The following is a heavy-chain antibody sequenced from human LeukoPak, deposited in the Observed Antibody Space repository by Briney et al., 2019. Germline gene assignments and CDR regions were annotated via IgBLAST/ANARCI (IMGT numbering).Heavy chain of an antibody. CDR3: ARDFSSVLGSNWYRPFDY. CDR1: GYTFTSYG. Sequence: GASVNVSCKASGYTFTSYGISWVRQAPGQGLEWMGCISAYNGNTNYEQKYQGRVTMTTDTSTSTAYMELRSLTSDDTAVYFCARDFSSVLGSNWYRPFDYWGQGTLVTVSS. CDR2: ISAYNGNT. V-gene: IGHV1-18*01. J-gene: IGHJ4*02. D-gene: IGHD6-13*01.